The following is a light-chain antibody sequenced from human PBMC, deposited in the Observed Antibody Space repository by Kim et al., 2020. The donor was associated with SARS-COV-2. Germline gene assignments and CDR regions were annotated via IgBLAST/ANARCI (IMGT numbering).Light chain of an antibody. CDR1: NIGGHS. J-gene: IGLJ1*01. Sequence: APGQTARITCGGNNIGGHSVHRYQQKPGQAPVLVMYYDRDRPSGIPERFSGSKSANTATLTISRVEAGDEADYYCQVWDTDTDHYVFGTGTKVTVL. V-gene: IGLV3-21*01. CDR2: YDR. CDR3: QVWDTDTDHYV.